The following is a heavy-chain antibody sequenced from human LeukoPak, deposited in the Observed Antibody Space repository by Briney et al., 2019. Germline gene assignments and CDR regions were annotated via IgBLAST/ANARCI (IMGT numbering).Heavy chain of an antibody. CDR1: GGSVSSGGYA. CDR3: VRGDYSSGWHLDY. Sequence: SETLSLTRAVSGGSVSSGGYAWSWIRQPPGKGLEWIGYIYYRGMTYFNPSLKSRASISVDTSKNQFSLKLTSVTAADTAVFYCVRGDYSSGWHLDYWGQGTLVTVSS. CDR2: IYYRGMT. D-gene: IGHD6-19*01. J-gene: IGHJ4*02. V-gene: IGHV4-30-4*07.